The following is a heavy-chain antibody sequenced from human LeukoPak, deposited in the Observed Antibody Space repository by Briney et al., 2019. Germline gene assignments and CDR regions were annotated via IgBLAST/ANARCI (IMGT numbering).Heavy chain of an antibody. Sequence: GASVKVSCKASGYTFTSYAMNWVRQAPGQGLEWMGWINTNTGNPTYAQGFTGRFVFSLDTSVSTAYLQISSLKADDTAVYYCARDRLGTDILTGYHALPDYWGQGTLVTVSS. J-gene: IGHJ4*02. CDR2: INTNTGNP. CDR1: GYTFTSYA. D-gene: IGHD3-9*01. V-gene: IGHV7-4-1*02. CDR3: ARDRLGTDILTGYHALPDY.